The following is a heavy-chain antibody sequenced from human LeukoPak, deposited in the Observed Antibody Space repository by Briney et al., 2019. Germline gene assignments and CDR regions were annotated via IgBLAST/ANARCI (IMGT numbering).Heavy chain of an antibody. CDR3: AKDRRGYSGYDYYFDY. D-gene: IGHD5-12*01. CDR1: GFTFSSYA. J-gene: IGHJ4*02. V-gene: IGHV3-30*04. CDR2: ISYDGSNK. Sequence: PGRSLRLSCAASGFTFSSYAMHWVRQAPGKGLEWVAVISYDGSNKYYADSVKGRFTISRDNSKNTLYLQMNSLRAEDTAVYYCAKDRRGYSGYDYYFDYWGQGTLVTVSS.